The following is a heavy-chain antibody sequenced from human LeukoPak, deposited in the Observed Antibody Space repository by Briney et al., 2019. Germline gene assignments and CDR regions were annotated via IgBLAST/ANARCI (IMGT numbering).Heavy chain of an antibody. D-gene: IGHD2-8*02. CDR2: INQDGSEK. Sequence: PGGSLRLSCAASGFTFSRYWMSWVRQAPGKGLEWVANINQDGSEKYYVASVKGRFTIARDNAKNSLYLQMNSLRAEDTAVYYCARVNPLLAPGAFDIWGQGTMVTVSS. V-gene: IGHV3-7*01. CDR1: GFTFSRYW. CDR3: ARVNPLLAPGAFDI. J-gene: IGHJ3*02.